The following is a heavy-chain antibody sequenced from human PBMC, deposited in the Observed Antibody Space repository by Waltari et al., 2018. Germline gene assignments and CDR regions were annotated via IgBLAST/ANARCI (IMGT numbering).Heavy chain of an antibody. Sequence: QVQLVQSGAEVKKPGASVKVSCKASGYSFNDYYIYWVRQAPGQGLDWMGRINPNKGDTAYAQRFHGSVTMTRDTSISTAYMELSSLTSDDTAVYYCATTGDLYYENSRYGLLGYWGQGTRVTVSS. J-gene: IGHJ4*02. D-gene: IGHD3-22*01. CDR3: ATTGDLYYENSRYGLLGY. V-gene: IGHV1-2*06. CDR1: GYSFNDYY. CDR2: INPNKGDT.